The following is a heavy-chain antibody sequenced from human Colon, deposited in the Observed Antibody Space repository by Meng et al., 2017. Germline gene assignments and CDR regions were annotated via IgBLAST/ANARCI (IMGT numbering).Heavy chain of an antibody. V-gene: IGHV3-11*04. J-gene: IGHJ4*02. CDR2: ISSSGSTI. CDR1: GFTFSDYY. Sequence: GESLKISCAASGFTFSDYYMSWIRQAPGKGLEWVSYISSSGSTIYYADSVKGRFTISRDNAKNSLYLQMNSLRAEDTAVYYCARVFTPLDPLHYWGQGTLVTVSS. D-gene: IGHD3-3*01. CDR3: ARVFTPLDPLHY.